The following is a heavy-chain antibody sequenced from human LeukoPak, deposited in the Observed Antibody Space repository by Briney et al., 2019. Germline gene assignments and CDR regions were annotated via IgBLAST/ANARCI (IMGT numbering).Heavy chain of an antibody. CDR2: ISGSGTIT. V-gene: IGHV3-23*01. CDR1: GFTFTSYA. D-gene: IGHD6-13*01. Sequence: GGSLRLSCAASGFTFTSYAMTWVRQVPGKGLEWVSAISGSGTITYYADSVKGRFTISRDNSMNTLYLQMNSLRAEDTAVYYCAKLSSSWYSFDYWGQGTLVTVSS. CDR3: AKLSSSWYSFDY. J-gene: IGHJ4*02.